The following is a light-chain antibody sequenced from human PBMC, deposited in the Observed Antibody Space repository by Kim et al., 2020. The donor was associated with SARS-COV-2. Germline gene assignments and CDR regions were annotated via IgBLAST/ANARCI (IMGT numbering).Light chain of an antibody. J-gene: IGLJ2*01. CDR1: NIGSKT. CDR3: QVWDSTNDHQV. Sequence: SYELTQPPSVSVAPGKTARISCGGNNIGSKTVHWYQQRPGQPPVLVIYYDTDRPSGIPERFSGSNSGNTATLTISRVEAGDEADYYCQVWDSTNDHQVFGAGTKLTVL. CDR2: YDT. V-gene: IGLV3-21*04.